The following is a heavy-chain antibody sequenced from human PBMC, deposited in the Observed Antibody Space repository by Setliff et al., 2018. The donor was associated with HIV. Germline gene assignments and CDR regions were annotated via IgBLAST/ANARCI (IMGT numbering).Heavy chain of an antibody. D-gene: IGHD6-13*01. CDR1: GYTFTSYY. CDR3: ARDPGYKSSWYGAFDI. J-gene: IGHJ3*02. Sequence: TSVKVSCKASGYTFTSYYMHWVRQAPGQGLEWMGIINPSGGSTSYAQKFQGRVTMTRDTSISTAFMDLSRLRSDDTAVYYCARDPGYKSSWYGAFDIWGQGTMVTVSS. V-gene: IGHV1-46*01. CDR2: INPSGGST.